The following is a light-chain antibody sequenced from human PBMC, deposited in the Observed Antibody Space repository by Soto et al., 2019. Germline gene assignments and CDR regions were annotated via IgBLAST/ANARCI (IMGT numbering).Light chain of an antibody. J-gene: IGLJ1*01. CDR3: SSFRSGTTL. V-gene: IGLV2-14*01. CDR2: EVS. Sequence: QSALTQPASVSGSPGQSFTISCTGTSSDIGGYNFVSWYHQHPGKAPKLMIYEVSNRPSGVSDRFSGSKSGNTASLTISGLQAEDEADYYCSSFRSGTTLFGTGTKLTVL. CDR1: SSDIGGYNF.